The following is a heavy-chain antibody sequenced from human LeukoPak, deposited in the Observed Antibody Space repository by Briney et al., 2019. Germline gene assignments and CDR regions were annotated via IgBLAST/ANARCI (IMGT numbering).Heavy chain of an antibody. D-gene: IGHD1-26*01. CDR2: IIPMLGTV. CDR3: ARDQKVGATPYFGMDV. CDR1: GATFSSYA. V-gene: IGHV1-69*04. Sequence: ASVMVSCKASGATFSSYAINWVRQAPGQGLEWMGRIIPMLGTVNYAQKFQGRVTIIADKFTSTAYMELSSLRSEDTAVYYCARDQKVGATPYFGMDVWGQGTTVTVSS. J-gene: IGHJ6*02.